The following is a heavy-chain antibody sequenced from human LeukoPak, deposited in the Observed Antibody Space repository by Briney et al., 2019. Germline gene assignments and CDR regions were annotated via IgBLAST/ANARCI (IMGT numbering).Heavy chain of an antibody. CDR2: IIPIFGTA. CDR1: GGTFSIYA. D-gene: IGHD5-12*01. Sequence: GASVKVSCKPSGGTFSIYAISWVRQAPGQGLEWMGGIIPIFGTANYAQKFQGRVTITADESTSTAYMELSSLRSEDTAVYYCAMLVLGSGYRRGSYYYYMDVWGKGTTVTVSS. J-gene: IGHJ6*03. V-gene: IGHV1-69*13. CDR3: AMLVLGSGYRRGSYYYYMDV.